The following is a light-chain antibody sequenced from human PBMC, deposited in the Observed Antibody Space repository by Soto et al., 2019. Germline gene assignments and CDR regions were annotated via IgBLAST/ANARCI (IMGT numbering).Light chain of an antibody. CDR2: KAS. J-gene: IGKJ4*01. CDR1: RSISNW. Sequence: DIQMTQSPSTLSASVGDRVTITCRASRSISNWLAWYQQKPGKAPKFLIYKASNLESGVPSRFSGSGSGTEFTLTISSLQPDDSASYYCQQYESFPLTFGGGTKVEIK. V-gene: IGKV1-5*03. CDR3: QQYESFPLT.